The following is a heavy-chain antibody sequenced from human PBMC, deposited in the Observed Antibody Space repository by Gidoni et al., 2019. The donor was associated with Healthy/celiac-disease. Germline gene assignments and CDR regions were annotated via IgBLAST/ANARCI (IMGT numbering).Heavy chain of an antibody. Sequence: EVQLVESGGGLVKPGGSLRLSCAASGFPFSSYSMNWVRQAPGKGLEWVSSISSSSSYIYYADSVKGRFTISRDNAKNSLYLQMNSLRAEDTAVYYCARTGEALEDAFDIWGQGTMVTVSS. D-gene: IGHD1-1*01. J-gene: IGHJ3*02. CDR2: ISSSSSYI. CDR1: GFPFSSYS. V-gene: IGHV3-21*01. CDR3: ARTGEALEDAFDI.